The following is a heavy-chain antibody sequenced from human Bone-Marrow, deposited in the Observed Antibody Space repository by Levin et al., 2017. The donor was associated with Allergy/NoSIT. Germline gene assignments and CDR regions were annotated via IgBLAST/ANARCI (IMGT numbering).Heavy chain of an antibody. J-gene: IGHJ6*02. V-gene: IGHV3-23*01. D-gene: IGHD2-2*01. CDR1: GFTFSSYG. CDR3: AKTPEPCSRTSCYLYYGLDV. CDR2: ISGSGGNT. Sequence: GESLKISCAASGFTFSSYGMTWVRQAPGKGLEWVSAISGSGGNTYYADSVKGRFTISRDNSKNTLYLQMNSLRAEDTAVYYCAKTPEPCSRTSCYLYYGLDVWGQGTTVTVSS.